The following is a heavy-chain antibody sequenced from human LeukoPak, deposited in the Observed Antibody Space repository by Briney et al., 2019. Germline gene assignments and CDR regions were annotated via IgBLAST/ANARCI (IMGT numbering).Heavy chain of an antibody. D-gene: IGHD1-7*01. V-gene: IGHV4-59*01. J-gene: IGHJ3*02. CDR3: ARDSRRELLHAFDI. CDR2: IDYSAST. CDR1: GGSISTYY. Sequence: SETLSLTCTVSGGSISTYYWSWIRRPPGKGLEWIAYIDYSASTNYNPSLRSRVTISVDTSKNQFSLKLSSVTAADTAVYYCARDSRRELLHAFDIWGQGTMVTVSS.